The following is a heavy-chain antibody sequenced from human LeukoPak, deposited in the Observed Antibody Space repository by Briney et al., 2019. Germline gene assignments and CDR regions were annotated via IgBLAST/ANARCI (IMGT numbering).Heavy chain of an antibody. Sequence: PSETLSLTCAVYGGSFSGYYWSWIRQPPGKGLEWIGEINHSGSTNYNPSLKSRVTMSVDTSKNQFSLKLSSVTAADTAVYYCARVWSGRFYFDYWGQGTLVTVSS. J-gene: IGHJ4*02. CDR2: INHSGST. CDR1: GGSFSGYY. V-gene: IGHV4-34*01. D-gene: IGHD3-3*01. CDR3: ARVWSGRFYFDY.